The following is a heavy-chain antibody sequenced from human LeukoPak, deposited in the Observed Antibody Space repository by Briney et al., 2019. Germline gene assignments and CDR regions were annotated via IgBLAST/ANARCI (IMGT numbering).Heavy chain of an antibody. CDR1: GGTFSSYA. CDR3: ASRHDYGDYEGLVDI. CDR2: IIPIFGTA. D-gene: IGHD4-17*01. V-gene: IGHV1-69*13. Sequence: SVKVSCKASGGTFSSYAISWVRQAPGQGLEWMGGIIPIFGTANYAQKFQGRVTITADESTSTAYMELSSLRSEDTAVYYCASRHDYGDYEGLVDIWGQGTMVTVSS. J-gene: IGHJ3*02.